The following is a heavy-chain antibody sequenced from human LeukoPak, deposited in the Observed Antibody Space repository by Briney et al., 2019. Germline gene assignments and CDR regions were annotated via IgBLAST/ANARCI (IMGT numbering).Heavy chain of an antibody. CDR2: IIPAFGTA. V-gene: IGHV1-69*05. D-gene: IGHD3-22*01. Sequence: SVTVSCKGSGGTFSSYSISWVRQAPGQGLEWMGGIIPAFGTAHYAQKFQGRVTFTTDESTTTAYMELRSLRSEDTAVYYCASEGNYDSSGYSRYNYYYMDVWGKGTAVTVSS. CDR3: ASEGNYDSSGYSRYNYYYMDV. CDR1: GGTFSSYS. J-gene: IGHJ6*03.